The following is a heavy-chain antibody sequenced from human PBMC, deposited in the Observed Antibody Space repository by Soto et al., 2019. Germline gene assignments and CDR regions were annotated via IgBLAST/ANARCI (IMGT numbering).Heavy chain of an antibody. CDR3: VRVGLVGPTSLSNAWFDP. J-gene: IGHJ5*02. V-gene: IGHV5-51*01. CDR2: IYPGDSDT. D-gene: IGHD1-26*01. CDR1: GYTFTRHW. Sequence: PGESLKISCKGSGYTFTRHWIGWVRQMPGKGLEWLGIIYPGDSDTRYSPSFQGKVTFSADKSISTADLQWSSLKASDTAMYYCVRVGLVGPTSLSNAWFDPWGKGTMGTVSS.